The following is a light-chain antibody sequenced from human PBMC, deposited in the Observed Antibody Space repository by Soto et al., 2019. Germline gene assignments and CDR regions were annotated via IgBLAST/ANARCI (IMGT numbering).Light chain of an antibody. CDR2: DAT. CDR3: QQYQTYSYT. V-gene: IGKV1-5*01. CDR1: QGISNW. Sequence: DIHMTQSPSTLATSVGDRATTTCRASQGISNWVAWYQQKSGQGPKLLLYDATKLAVGVPSRFSGSGYGTEFHLTISSLQSDDFATYFCQQYQTYSYTFGQGTKLEI. J-gene: IGKJ2*01.